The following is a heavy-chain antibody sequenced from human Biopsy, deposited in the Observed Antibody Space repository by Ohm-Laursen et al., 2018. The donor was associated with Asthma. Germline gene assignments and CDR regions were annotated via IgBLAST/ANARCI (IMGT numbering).Heavy chain of an antibody. CDR1: GGTFNTYV. CDR2: INSVFGTT. D-gene: IGHD2-2*01. Sequence: GASVKVSCKSLGGTFNTYVIGWVRQAPGQGLEWMGGINSVFGTTTYPQKFQDRVTITADDSTSTDYMELSSLRSEDTAVYYCARKAGSCISRTCYSLDFWGQGTLVTVSS. V-gene: IGHV1-69*13. J-gene: IGHJ4*02. CDR3: ARKAGSCISRTCYSLDF.